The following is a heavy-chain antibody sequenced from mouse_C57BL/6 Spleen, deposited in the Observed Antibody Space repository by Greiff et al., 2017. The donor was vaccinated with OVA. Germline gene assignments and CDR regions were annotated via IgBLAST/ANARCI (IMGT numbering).Heavy chain of an antibody. J-gene: IGHJ2*01. Sequence: QQSCKASGYTFTSYWMQWVKQRPGQGLEWIGEIDPSDSYTNYNQKFKGKATLTVDTSSSTAYMQLSSLTSEDSAVYYCARKEYYGSSDYWGQGTTLTVSS. V-gene: IGHV1-50*01. CDR2: IDPSDSYT. CDR1: GYTFTSYW. D-gene: IGHD1-1*01. CDR3: ARKEYYGSSDY.